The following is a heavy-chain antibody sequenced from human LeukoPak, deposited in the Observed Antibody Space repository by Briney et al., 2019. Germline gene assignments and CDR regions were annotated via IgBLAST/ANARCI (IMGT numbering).Heavy chain of an antibody. CDR1: GFTFSSYW. D-gene: IGHD6-19*01. Sequence: HPGGCLRLSCAASGFTFSSYWMHWVRQAPGKGLEWVSYISSSSSTIYYADSVKGRFTISRNNAKNSLYLQMNSLRAEDTAVYYCARKVIAVAGPGFFDYWGQGTLVTVSS. CDR3: ARKVIAVAGPGFFDY. CDR2: ISSSSSTI. V-gene: IGHV3-48*04. J-gene: IGHJ4*02.